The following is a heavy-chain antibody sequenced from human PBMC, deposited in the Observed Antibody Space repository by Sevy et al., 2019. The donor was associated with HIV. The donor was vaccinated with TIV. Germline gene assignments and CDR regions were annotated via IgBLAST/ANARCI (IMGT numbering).Heavy chain of an antibody. D-gene: IGHD4-17*01. CDR3: AKEKGLTTVVTPTGFDY. Sequence: LSLTCAASGFTFSSYAMSWVRQAPGKGLEWVSAISGSGGSTYYADSVKGRFTISRDNSKNTLYLQMNSLRAEDTAVYYCAKEKGLTTVVTPTGFDYWGQGTLVTVSS. CDR2: ISGSGGST. J-gene: IGHJ4*02. CDR1: GFTFSSYA. V-gene: IGHV3-23*01.